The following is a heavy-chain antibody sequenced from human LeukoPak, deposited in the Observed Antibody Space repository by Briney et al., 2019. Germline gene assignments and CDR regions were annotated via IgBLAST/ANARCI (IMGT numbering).Heavy chain of an antibody. CDR3: VRHGGTRVTLVQVYYFDY. CDR2: IYYTGGT. D-gene: IGHD4-11*01. Sequence: SQTLSLTCTVSGGSISSGSYYWGWIRQPPEKGLEWIGSIYYTGGTNYSPSLKSRVTISVDTSKNQFSLKLSSVTAADTAVYYCVRHGGTRVTLVQVYYFDYWGQGTLVTVSS. CDR1: GGSISSGSYY. V-gene: IGHV4-39*01. J-gene: IGHJ4*02.